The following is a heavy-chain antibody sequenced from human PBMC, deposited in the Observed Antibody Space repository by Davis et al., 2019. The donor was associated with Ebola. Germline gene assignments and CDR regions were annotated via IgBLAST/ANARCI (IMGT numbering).Heavy chain of an antibody. D-gene: IGHD6-19*01. CDR3: AKMDSSGWYYFDY. CDR2: IKQDGSEK. Sequence: GGSLRLSCAASGFTFTSYWMSWVRQAPGKGLEWVANIKQDGSEKQYVDSVKGRFTISRDTAKNSLFLQMNSLRVEDTAVYYCAKMDSSGWYYFDYWGQGTLVTVSS. CDR1: GFTFTSYW. V-gene: IGHV3-7*03. J-gene: IGHJ4*02.